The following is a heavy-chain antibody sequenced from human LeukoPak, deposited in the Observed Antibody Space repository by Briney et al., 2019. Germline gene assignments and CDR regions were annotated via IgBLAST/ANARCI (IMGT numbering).Heavy chain of an antibody. CDR2: ISAYNGNT. CDR3: ASPYYYDSSGYYPSHFFDY. D-gene: IGHD3-22*01. Sequence: ASVKVSCKASGYTFTSYGISWVRQAPGQGLEWMGWISAYNGNTNYAQKLQGRVTMTTDTSTSTAYMELRSLRSDDTAVYYCASPYYYDSSGYYPSHFFDYWGQGTLVTVSS. CDR1: GYTFTSYG. V-gene: IGHV1-18*01. J-gene: IGHJ4*02.